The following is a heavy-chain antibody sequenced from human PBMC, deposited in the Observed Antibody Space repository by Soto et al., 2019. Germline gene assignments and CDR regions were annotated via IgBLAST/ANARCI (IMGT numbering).Heavy chain of an antibody. CDR1: GFTFSSYA. D-gene: IGHD3-10*01. CDR3: AKETLWFGEFDY. J-gene: IGHJ4*02. CDR2: ISGSGGST. V-gene: IGHV3-23*01. Sequence: EVQLLESGGGLVQPGGSLGLSCAASGFTFSSYAMSWVRQAPGKGLEWVSAISGSGGSTYYADSVKGRFTISRDNSKNTLYLQMTSLRAEDTAVYYCAKETLWFGEFDYWGQGALVTVSS.